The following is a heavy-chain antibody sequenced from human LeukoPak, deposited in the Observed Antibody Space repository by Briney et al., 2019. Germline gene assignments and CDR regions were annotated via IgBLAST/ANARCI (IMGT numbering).Heavy chain of an antibody. CDR3: AKDHTTKVVQAATFDY. V-gene: IGHV3-23*01. J-gene: IGHJ4*02. CDR1: GFTFSSYA. Sequence: AGGSLRLSCAASGFTFSSYAMSWVRQAPGKGLEWVSAISGSGGSTYYADSVKGRFTISRDNSKNTLYLQMNSLRAEDTAVYYCAKDHTTKVVQAATFDYWGQGTLVTVSS. D-gene: IGHD2-2*01. CDR2: ISGSGGST.